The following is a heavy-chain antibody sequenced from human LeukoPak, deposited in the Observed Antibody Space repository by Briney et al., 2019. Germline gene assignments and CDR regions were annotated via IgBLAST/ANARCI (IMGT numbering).Heavy chain of an antibody. J-gene: IGHJ6*02. CDR3: ARALGYCSSTSCYAGYYYYGMDV. Sequence: GVSLRLSCAASGFTFSSYWMSWVRQAPGKGLEWVANIKQDGSEKYYVDSVKGRFTISRDNAKNSLYLQMNSLRAEDTAVYYCARALGYCSSTSCYAGYYYYGMDVWGQGTTVTVSS. CDR1: GFTFSSYW. CDR2: IKQDGSEK. V-gene: IGHV3-7*01. D-gene: IGHD2-2*03.